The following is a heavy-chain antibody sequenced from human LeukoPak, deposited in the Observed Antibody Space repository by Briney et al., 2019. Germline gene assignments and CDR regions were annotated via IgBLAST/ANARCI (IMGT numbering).Heavy chain of an antibody. V-gene: IGHV3-30*18. CDR3: AKDPYYYDSSYYFDY. CDR2: ISFDASNK. CDR1: GFTFSSYG. Sequence: GGSLRLSCAASGFTFSSYGMHWVRQAPGKGLEWVAVISFDASNKYYADSVKGRFTISRDNSKNTLYLQMNSLRAEDAAVYYCAKDPYYYDSSYYFDYWGQGTLVTVSS. J-gene: IGHJ4*02. D-gene: IGHD3-22*01.